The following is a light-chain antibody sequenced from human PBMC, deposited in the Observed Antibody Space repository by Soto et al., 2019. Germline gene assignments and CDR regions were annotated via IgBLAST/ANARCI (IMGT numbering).Light chain of an antibody. CDR2: DVS. CDR1: SSDVGAYNF. V-gene: IGLV2-14*01. CDR3: ISYTRSSTGV. Sequence: QSVLTQPASVSGSPGQSITISCTGTSSDVGAYNFVSWYQQHPGKAPKLMIYDVSTRPSGVSNRFSGSKSANTASLTISGFQAEDEADYYCISYTRSSTGVFGGGTKVTVL. J-gene: IGLJ2*01.